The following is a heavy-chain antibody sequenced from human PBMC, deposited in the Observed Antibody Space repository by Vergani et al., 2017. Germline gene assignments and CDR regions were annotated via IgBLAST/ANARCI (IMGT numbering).Heavy chain of an antibody. J-gene: IGHJ3*02. D-gene: IGHD3-22*01. V-gene: IGHV4-31*03. Sequence: QVQLQESGPGLVKPSQTLSLTCTVPGGPISSGGYYWSWIRQHPGKGLEWIGYIYYSGSTYYNPSLKSRVTISVDTSKNQFSLKLSSVTAADTAVYYCARDLEGNDSSGYYYGVYAFDIWGQGTMVTVSS. CDR2: IYYSGST. CDR3: ARDLEGNDSSGYYYGVYAFDI. CDR1: GGPISSGGYY.